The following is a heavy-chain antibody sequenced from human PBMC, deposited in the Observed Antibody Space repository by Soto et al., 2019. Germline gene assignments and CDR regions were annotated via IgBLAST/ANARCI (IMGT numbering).Heavy chain of an antibody. V-gene: IGHV3-30*18. CDR1: GFTFSSYG. CDR3: AKGGSITMVRGEEFDY. CDR2: ISYDGSNK. D-gene: IGHD3-10*01. J-gene: IGHJ4*02. Sequence: QVQLVESGGGVVQPGRSLRLSCAASGFTFSSYGMHWVRQAPGKGLEWVAVISYDGSNKYYADSVKGRFTISRDNSKNTLYLQMNSLRAEDTAVYYCAKGGSITMVRGEEFDYWGQGTLVTVSS.